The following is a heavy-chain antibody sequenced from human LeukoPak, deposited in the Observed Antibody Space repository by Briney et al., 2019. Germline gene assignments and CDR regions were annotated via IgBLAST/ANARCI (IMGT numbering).Heavy chain of an antibody. V-gene: IGHV3-23*01. Sequence: GGTLRLSCAASGFTFSSYGMSWVRQAPGKGLEWVSAISGSGGSTYYADSVKGRFTISRDNSKNTLYLQMNSLRAEDTAVYYCARRLGATTSFDYWGQGTLVTVSS. CDR1: GFTFSSYG. J-gene: IGHJ4*02. CDR2: ISGSGGST. CDR3: ARRLGATTSFDY. D-gene: IGHD1-26*01.